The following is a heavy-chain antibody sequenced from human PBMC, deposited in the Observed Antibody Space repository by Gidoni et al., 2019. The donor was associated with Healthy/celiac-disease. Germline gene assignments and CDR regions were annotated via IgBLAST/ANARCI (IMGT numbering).Heavy chain of an antibody. CDR1: GFSFSSYS. Sequence: EVQLVESGGGLVQPGGSLRLSCAASGFSFSSYSMNWVRQAPGKGLEWVSYMSSSSSTIYYADSVKGRFTISRDNAKNSLYLQMNSLRDEDTAVYYCARVEYYPTRLDYWGQGTLVTVSS. V-gene: IGHV3-48*02. J-gene: IGHJ4*02. CDR2: MSSSSSTI. CDR3: ARVEYYPTRLDY. D-gene: IGHD1-26*01.